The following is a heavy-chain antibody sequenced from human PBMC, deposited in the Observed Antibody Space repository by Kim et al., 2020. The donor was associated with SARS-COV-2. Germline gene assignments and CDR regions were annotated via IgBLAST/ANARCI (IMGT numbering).Heavy chain of an antibody. Sequence: GGSLRLSCAASGFTVSSNYMSWVRQAPGKGLEWVSVIYSGGSTYYADSVKGRFTISRDNSKNTLYLQMNSLRAEDTAVYYCARVKGGLWFGELSHWGQGTLVTVSS. J-gene: IGHJ4*02. CDR3: ARVKGGLWFGELSH. D-gene: IGHD3-10*01. V-gene: IGHV3-66*01. CDR2: IYSGGST. CDR1: GFTVSSNY.